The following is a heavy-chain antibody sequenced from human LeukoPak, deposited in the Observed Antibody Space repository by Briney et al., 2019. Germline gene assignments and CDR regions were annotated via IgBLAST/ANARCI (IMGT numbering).Heavy chain of an antibody. J-gene: IGHJ4*02. CDR1: GFTFSSYV. V-gene: IGHV3-30*18. D-gene: IGHD6-19*01. CDR3: AKDLRGYSSAWLDY. CDR2: ISVEGNNK. Sequence: GRSLRLSCVDSGFTFSSYVMHWVRQAPGKGLECVSVISVEGNNKNYGDSVKGRFTISRDNSKNTLFLEMNSLRAEDTAVYYCAKDLRGYSSAWLDYWGQGTLVIVSS.